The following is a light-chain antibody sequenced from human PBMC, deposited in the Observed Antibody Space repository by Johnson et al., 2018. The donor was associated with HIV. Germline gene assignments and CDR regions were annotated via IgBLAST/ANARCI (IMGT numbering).Light chain of an antibody. CDR2: ENT. CDR1: SSNIGNKY. J-gene: IGLJ1*01. Sequence: QSVLSQPPSVSAAPGQKVTISCSGSSSNIGNKYVSWYQQLPGTAPKLLIYENTKRPSGIPDRFSGSKSGTSATLGITGLQTGDEADYYCGTWDSSLGAHYVVGRGTEVTVL. V-gene: IGLV1-51*02. CDR3: GTWDSSLGAHYV.